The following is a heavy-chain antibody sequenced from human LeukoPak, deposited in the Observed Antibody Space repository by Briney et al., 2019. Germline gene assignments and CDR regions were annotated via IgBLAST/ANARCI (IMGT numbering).Heavy chain of an antibody. CDR1: GFTFSTYA. Sequence: PGGSLRLSCAASGFTFSTYAMHWVRQAPGKGLEWVAVISYDGSNKNYADSVRGRFTISRDNSKNTLYLQMNSLRAEDTAVYYCASGSGFDCNFWGQGSLVTVSS. CDR2: ISYDGSNK. J-gene: IGHJ4*02. V-gene: IGHV3-30-3*01. D-gene: IGHD5-12*01. CDR3: ASGSGFDCNF.